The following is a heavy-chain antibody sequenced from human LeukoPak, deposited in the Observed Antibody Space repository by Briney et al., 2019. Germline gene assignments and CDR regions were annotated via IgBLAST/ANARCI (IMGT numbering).Heavy chain of an antibody. CDR2: ISGSGGST. CDR1: GFTFSSYA. D-gene: IGHD3-10*01. Sequence: GGSLRLSCAASGFTFSSYAMSWVRQAPGKGLEWVSAISGSGGSTYYADSVKSRFTISRDNSKNTLYLQMNSLRAEDTAVYYCANSRDYYGSGSYYYWGQGTLVTVSS. CDR3: ANSRDYYGSGSYYY. J-gene: IGHJ4*02. V-gene: IGHV3-23*01.